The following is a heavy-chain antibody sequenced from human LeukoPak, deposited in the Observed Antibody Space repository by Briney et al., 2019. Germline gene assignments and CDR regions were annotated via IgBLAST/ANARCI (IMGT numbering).Heavy chain of an antibody. CDR1: GGSISSYY. CDR2: IYYSGST. Sequence: PSETLSLTCTVSGGSISSYYWSWIRQPPGKGLEWIGYIYYSGSTNYNPSLKSRVTISVDTSKNQFSLKLSSVTAADTAVYYCARGVSFKRYCSSTSCYSAAFWFDPWGQGTLVTVSS. J-gene: IGHJ5*02. V-gene: IGHV4-59*01. CDR3: ARGVSFKRYCSSTSCYSAAFWFDP. D-gene: IGHD2-2*01.